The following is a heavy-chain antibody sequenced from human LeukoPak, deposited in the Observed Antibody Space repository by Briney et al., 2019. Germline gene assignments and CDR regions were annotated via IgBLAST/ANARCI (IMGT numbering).Heavy chain of an antibody. V-gene: IGHV1-24*01. CDR2: FDPEDGET. D-gene: IGHD6-13*01. J-gene: IGHJ1*01. CDR3: ATVSTGSSWYVDRAEYFQH. Sequence: AAVKVSCKVSGYTLTELSMHWVRQAPGKGLEWMGGFDPEDGETIYAQKFQGRVTMTEDTSTDTAYMELSSLRSEDTAVYYCATVSTGSSWYVDRAEYFQHWGQGTLVTVSS. CDR1: GYTLTELS.